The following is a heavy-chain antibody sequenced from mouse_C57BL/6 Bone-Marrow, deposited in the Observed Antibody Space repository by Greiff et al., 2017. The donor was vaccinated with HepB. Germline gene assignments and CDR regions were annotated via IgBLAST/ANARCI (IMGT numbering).Heavy chain of an antibody. CDR2: ISNGGGST. CDR3: ARKVSYGFYFDY. CDR1: GFTFSDYY. V-gene: IGHV5-12*01. Sequence: EVKLVESGGGLVQPGGSLKLSCAASGFTFSDYYMYWVRQTPEKRLEWVAYISNGGGSTYYPDTVKGRFTISRDNAKNTLYLQMSRLKSEDTAMYYCARKVSYGFYFDYWGQGTTLTVSS. D-gene: IGHD2-2*01. J-gene: IGHJ2*01.